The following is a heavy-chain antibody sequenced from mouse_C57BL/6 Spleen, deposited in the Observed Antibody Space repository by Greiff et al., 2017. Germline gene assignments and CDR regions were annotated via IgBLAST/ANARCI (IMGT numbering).Heavy chain of an antibody. J-gene: IGHJ3*01. D-gene: IGHD2-3*01. CDR2: IRSKSSNYAT. CDR1: GFTFNTYA. V-gene: IGHV10-3*01. CDR3: GRAYDGYYGFAY. Sequence: DVMLVESGGGLVQPKGSLKLSCAASGFTFNTYAMHWVRQAPGKGLEWVARIRSKSSNYATYYADSVKDRFTISRDDSQSMLYLQMNNLITEDTARYYCGRAYDGYYGFAYWGQGTLVTVSA.